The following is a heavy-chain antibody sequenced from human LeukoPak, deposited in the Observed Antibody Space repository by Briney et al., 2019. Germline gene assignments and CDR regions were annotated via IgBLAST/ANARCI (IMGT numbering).Heavy chain of an antibody. V-gene: IGHV5-51*01. D-gene: IGHD3-22*01. Sequence: GESLKISCKGSGYSFTSYWIGWVRQMPGKGLEWMGIIYPGDSDTRYSPSFQGQVTISADKSISTAYLQWSSLKASDTAMYYCARLMLYYYDSSGEDAFDIWGQGTMVTASS. CDR1: GYSFTSYW. CDR2: IYPGDSDT. CDR3: ARLMLYYYDSSGEDAFDI. J-gene: IGHJ3*02.